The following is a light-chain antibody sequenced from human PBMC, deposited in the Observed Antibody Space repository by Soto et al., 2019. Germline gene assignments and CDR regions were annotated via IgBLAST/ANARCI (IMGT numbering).Light chain of an antibody. CDR2: AAS. V-gene: IGKV1-27*01. CDR3: QKYNSAPLT. J-gene: IGKJ4*01. Sequence: DIQMTQSPSSLSASVGDRVTITCRASQGTSYLAWYQQKPGKVPRLLIYAASTLQSGVPSRFSGSGSGSDFTLTISSLQPEDVATYYCQKYNSAPLTFGGGTKVAIK. CDR1: QGTSY.